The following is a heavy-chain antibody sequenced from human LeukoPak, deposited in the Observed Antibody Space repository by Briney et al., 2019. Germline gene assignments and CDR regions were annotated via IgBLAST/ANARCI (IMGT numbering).Heavy chain of an antibody. V-gene: IGHV1-69*05. CDR1: GGTFSSYA. CDR2: IIPIFGTA. J-gene: IGHJ4*02. D-gene: IGHD2-15*01. CDR3: ASYCSGGSCYHTDY. Sequence: ASVKVSCKASGGTFSSYAISWVRQAPGPGLEWMGRIIPIFGTANYAQKFQGRVTITTDESTSTAYMELSSLRSEDTAVYYCASYCSGGSCYHTDYWGQGTLVTVSS.